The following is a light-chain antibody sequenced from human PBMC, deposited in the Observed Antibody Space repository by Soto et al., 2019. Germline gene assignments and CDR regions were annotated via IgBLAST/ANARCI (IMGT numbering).Light chain of an antibody. J-gene: IGLJ1*01. V-gene: IGLV2-23*01. CDR2: EGS. Sequence: QSALTQPASVSGSPGQSITISCTGTSSDVGSYNLVSWYQQHPGKAPKLMIYEGSKRPSGVSNRFSGSKSGNTASLTISGLQDEHEADYYCCSYAGSSTSYVFGTGTKVTVL. CDR3: CSYAGSSTSYV. CDR1: SSDVGSYNL.